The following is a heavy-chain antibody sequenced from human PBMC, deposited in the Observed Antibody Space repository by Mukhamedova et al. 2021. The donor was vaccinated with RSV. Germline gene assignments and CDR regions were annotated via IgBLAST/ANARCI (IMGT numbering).Heavy chain of an antibody. D-gene: IGHD6-19*01. CDR3: ARGLSSGLLDY. V-gene: IGHV1-46*01. Sequence: GLEWMGVINPRGDSTSYGQKFQGRVNMTRDTSTSTVYMVLRSLRSEDTAVHYCARGLSSGLLDYWGQGTLVTVSS. J-gene: IGHJ4*02. CDR2: INPRGDST.